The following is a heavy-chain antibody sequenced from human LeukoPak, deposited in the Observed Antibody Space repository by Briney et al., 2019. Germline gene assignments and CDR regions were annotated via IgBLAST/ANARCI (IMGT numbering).Heavy chain of an antibody. CDR1: GYVFTGYY. CDR3: ARDRTGTTYSFDI. CDR2: INPNSGDT. V-gene: IGHV1-2*02. J-gene: IGHJ3*02. D-gene: IGHD1-7*01. Sequence: ASVKVSCKASGYVFTGYYMYWVRQAPGQGREWMGWINPNSGDTNYAQKFRGRVTMTRDTSISTVYMELTSLGSDDTAVYYCARDRTGTTYSFDIWGQGTMVTVSS.